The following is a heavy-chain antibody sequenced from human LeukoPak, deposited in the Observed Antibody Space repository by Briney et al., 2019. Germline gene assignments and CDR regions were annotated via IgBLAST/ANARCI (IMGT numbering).Heavy chain of an antibody. CDR2: ISHEGTEK. V-gene: IGHV3-30*03. D-gene: IGHD2-15*01. J-gene: IGHJ4*02. Sequence: GGSLRLSCAASGFTFSSSGMHWVRQAPGTGLEWVAFISHEGTEKYFADSVKGRFTISRDNSKNTLYLQMNSLRDEDTAVFYCATDRGWFFDNWGQGTLVTVAS. CDR1: GFTFSSSG. CDR3: ATDRGWFFDN.